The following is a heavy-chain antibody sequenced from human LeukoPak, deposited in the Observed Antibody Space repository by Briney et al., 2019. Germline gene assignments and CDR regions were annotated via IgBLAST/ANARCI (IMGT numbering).Heavy chain of an antibody. CDR2: ISGSGVGT. V-gene: IGHV3-23*01. CDR1: GFTFSSYT. CDR3: ACAVVVTPRGAFDI. J-gene: IGHJ3*02. D-gene: IGHD2-21*02. Sequence: GGSLRLSCAASGFTFSSYTMNWVRQAPGKGLEWVSAISGSGVGTYYADSVKGRFTISRDNSKNTLYLQMNSLRAEDTAVYYCACAVVVTPRGAFDIWGQGTMVTVSS.